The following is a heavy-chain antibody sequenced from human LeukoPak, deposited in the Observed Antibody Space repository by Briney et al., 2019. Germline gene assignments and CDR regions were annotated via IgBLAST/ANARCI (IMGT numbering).Heavy chain of an antibody. J-gene: IGHJ6*03. V-gene: IGHV4-59*01. CDR2: IYYSGST. D-gene: IGHD6-19*01. CDR1: GGSISSYY. Sequence: PSETLSLTCTVSGGSISSYYWSWIRQPPGKGLEWIGYIYYSGSTNYNPSLKSRVTISVDTSKNHFSLKLSSVTAADTALYYCARSGGIAVAGHYYYYYMDVWGKGTTVTISS. CDR3: ARSGGIAVAGHYYYYYMDV.